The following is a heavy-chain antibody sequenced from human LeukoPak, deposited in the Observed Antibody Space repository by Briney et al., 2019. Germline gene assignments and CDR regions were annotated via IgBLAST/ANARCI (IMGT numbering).Heavy chain of an antibody. CDR2: ICSIGSTI. CDR3: ARWAPSGIAVSTFDY. CDR1: GFTFSDYC. D-gene: IGHD6-19*01. J-gene: IGHJ4*02. V-gene: IGHV3-11*01. Sequence: PGGALRLSCVACGFTFSDYCMSWMRPAPGRGVDGVSYICSIGSTIYYADSVKGQFPISRDNANNSLHLQMHSLRAEDTAVYYCARWAPSGIAVSTFDYWGQGTLVTVSS.